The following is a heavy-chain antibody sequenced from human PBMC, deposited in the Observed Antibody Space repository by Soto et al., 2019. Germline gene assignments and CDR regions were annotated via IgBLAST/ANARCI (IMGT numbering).Heavy chain of an antibody. J-gene: IGHJ6*02. CDR3: ARDHYDSTGYAKYYYYGMED. CDR2: IVPIFDTP. D-gene: IGHD3-22*01. Sequence: SVKVSCRASGGTLNNYAITWVRQAPGQGLEWMGGIVPIFDTPKYAQKFQGRVTITADKSTNMAYMELGSLRSEDTAVYFCARDHYDSTGYAKYYYYGMEDWGQGTTVTVSS. V-gene: IGHV1-69*06. CDR1: GGTLNNYA.